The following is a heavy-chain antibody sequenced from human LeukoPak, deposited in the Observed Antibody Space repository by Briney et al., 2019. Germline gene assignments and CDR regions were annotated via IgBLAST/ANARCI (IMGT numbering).Heavy chain of an antibody. CDR2: INSDGSST. J-gene: IGHJ4*02. CDR1: GFTFSSYW. Sequence: GGSLRLSCAASGFTFSSYWMHWVRQAPGKGLVWVSRINSDGSSTSYADSVKGRFTISRDNAKNTLYLQMNSLRAEDTAVYYCAREYSSGWYYFDHWGQGTLVTVSS. V-gene: IGHV3-74*01. CDR3: AREYSSGWYYFDH. D-gene: IGHD6-19*01.